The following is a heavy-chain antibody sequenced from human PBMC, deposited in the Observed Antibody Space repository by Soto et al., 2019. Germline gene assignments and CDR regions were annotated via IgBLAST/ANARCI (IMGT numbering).Heavy chain of an antibody. CDR2: IIPIFGTA. D-gene: IGHD2-15*01. CDR3: ARAYCSGGSCYSAYYYYGMDV. J-gene: IGHJ6*02. V-gene: IGHV1-69*13. Sequence: SLKVSCKASGGTFSSYAISWVRQAPGQGLEWMGGIIPIFGTANYAQKFQGRVTITADESTSTAYMELSSLRSEDTAVYYCARAYCSGGSCYSAYYYYGMDVWGQGTTVTVSS. CDR1: GGTFSSYA.